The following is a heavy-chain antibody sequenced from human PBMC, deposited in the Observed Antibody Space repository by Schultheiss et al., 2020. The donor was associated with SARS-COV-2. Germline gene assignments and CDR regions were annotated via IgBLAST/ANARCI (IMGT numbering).Heavy chain of an antibody. CDR1: GFTFSSSW. Sequence: GGSLRLSCAASGFTFSSSWMHWVRQAPGKGLEWVAVIWYDGSNKYYADSVKGRFTISRDNSKNTLYLQMNSLRAEDTAVYYCAIPYSSSWYVGGYFQHWGQGTLVTVSS. CDR2: IWYDGSNK. CDR3: AIPYSSSWYVGGYFQH. D-gene: IGHD6-13*01. J-gene: IGHJ1*01. V-gene: IGHV3-33*08.